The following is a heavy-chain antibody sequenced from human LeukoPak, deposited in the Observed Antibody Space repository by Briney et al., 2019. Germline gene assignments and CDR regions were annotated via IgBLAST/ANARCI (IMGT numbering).Heavy chain of an antibody. V-gene: IGHV1-2*04. CDR1: GYTFTGYY. CDR2: INPNSGGT. CDR3: ARGVAVAHSHFDL. Sequence: ASVKVSCKASGYTFTGYYMHWVRQAPGQGLEWMGWINPNSGGTNYAQKFQGWVTMTRDTSISTAYMELSRLRSDDTAVYYCARGVAVAHSHFDLWGRGTLVTVSS. D-gene: IGHD6-19*01. J-gene: IGHJ2*01.